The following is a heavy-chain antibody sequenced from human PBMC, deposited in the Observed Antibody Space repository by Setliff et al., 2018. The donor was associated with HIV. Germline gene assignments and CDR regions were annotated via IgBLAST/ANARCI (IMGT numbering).Heavy chain of an antibody. CDR1: GFTLINYG. Sequence: PGGSLRLSCEASGFTLINYGMLWVRQAPGKGLEWVSYTPISGTDAYYADSVKGRFSISTDNAKNSLYLQMHSLSVEDSAVYYCGRDFLGDGYMDVWGKGTTVTVSS. V-gene: IGHV3-48*03. CDR2: TPISGTDA. CDR3: GRDFLGDGYMDV. J-gene: IGHJ6*03. D-gene: IGHD3-16*01.